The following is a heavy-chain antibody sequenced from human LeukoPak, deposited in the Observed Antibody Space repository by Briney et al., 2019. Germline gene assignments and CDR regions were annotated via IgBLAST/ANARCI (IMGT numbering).Heavy chain of an antibody. Sequence: GGSLRLSCAASRFTFSSYAMHWVRQAPGKGLEWVAVISYDGGHKYYADSVKGRFTISRYNSKNTLYLQMNSLRAEDTAIYYCATYRQVLLPFESWGQGTLVTVSS. V-gene: IGHV3-30*04. CDR2: ISYDGGHK. CDR1: RFTFSSYA. CDR3: ATYRQVLLPFES. D-gene: IGHD2-8*02. J-gene: IGHJ4*02.